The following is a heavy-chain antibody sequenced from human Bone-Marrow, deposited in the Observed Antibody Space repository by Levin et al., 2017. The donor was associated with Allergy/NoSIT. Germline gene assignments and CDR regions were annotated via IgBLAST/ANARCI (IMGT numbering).Heavy chain of an antibody. D-gene: IGHD3-16*01. CDR2: ISSSSSTI. CDR1: GFTFSSYS. Sequence: GESLKISCAASGFTFSSYSMNWVRQAPGKGLEWVSYISSSSSTIYYADSVKGRFTISRDNAKNSLYLQMNSLSDEDTAVYYCARGPAYPRNGTMGEYYYYYYYMDGWGKGTTVTVSS. V-gene: IGHV3-48*02. CDR3: ARGPAYPRNGTMGEYYYYYYYMDG. J-gene: IGHJ6*03.